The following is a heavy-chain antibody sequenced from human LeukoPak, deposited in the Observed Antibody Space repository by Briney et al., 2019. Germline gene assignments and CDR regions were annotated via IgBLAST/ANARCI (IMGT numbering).Heavy chain of an antibody. CDR3: ARVYSSGWYYFDY. J-gene: IGHJ4*02. Sequence: ASMKVSCKASGYTFTSYAMHWVRQAPGQRLEWMGWINAGNGNTKYSQKFQGRVTITRDTSASTAYMELSSLRSEDTAVYYCARVYSSGWYYFDYWGQGTLVTVSS. CDR1: GYTFTSYA. D-gene: IGHD6-19*01. V-gene: IGHV1-3*01. CDR2: INAGNGNT.